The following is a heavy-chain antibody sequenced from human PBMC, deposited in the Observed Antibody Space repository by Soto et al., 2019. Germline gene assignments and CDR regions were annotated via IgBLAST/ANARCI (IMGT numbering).Heavy chain of an antibody. Sequence: QLQLQESGPGLVKPSDTLSLTCTVSGGSISTDSHYWGWIRQPPGKGLEWIGSVYYAGSTYKNPSLHSRVTISVDTSKHHFSLKLNSVTAADTAVYYCARRTNYGDYSFDYWGQGTLVTVSS. CDR3: ARRTNYGDYSFDY. CDR2: VYYAGST. V-gene: IGHV4-39*02. D-gene: IGHD4-17*01. J-gene: IGHJ4*02. CDR1: GGSISTDSHY.